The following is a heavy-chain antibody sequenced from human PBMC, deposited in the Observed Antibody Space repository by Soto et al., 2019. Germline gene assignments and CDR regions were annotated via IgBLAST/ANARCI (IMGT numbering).Heavy chain of an antibody. CDR3: AGGDYSNYDYYYYMDV. D-gene: IGHD4-4*01. CDR2: ISSSSSTI. J-gene: IGHJ6*03. V-gene: IGHV3-48*01. Sequence: GGSLRLSCAASGFTFSSYSMNWVRQAPGKGLEWVSYISSSSSTIYYADSVKGRFTISRDNAKNSLYLQMNSLRAEDTAVYYCAGGDYSNYDYYYYMDVWGKGTTVTVSS. CDR1: GFTFSSYS.